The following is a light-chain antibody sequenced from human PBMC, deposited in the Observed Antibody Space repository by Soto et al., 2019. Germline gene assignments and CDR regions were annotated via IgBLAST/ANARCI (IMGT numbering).Light chain of an antibody. V-gene: IGLV1-51*01. CDR1: SSNIGGNS. CDR3: GSWDSILSAYV. CDR2: DDN. Sequence: QSVLTQPPSVSAAPGQKVTISCSGSSSNIGGNSVSWYQQLPGTAPKLLIYDDNKRPSGIPDRFSGSKSGTSATLGITGFQTGDEADYYCGSWDSILSAYVVGTGTKVTVL. J-gene: IGLJ1*01.